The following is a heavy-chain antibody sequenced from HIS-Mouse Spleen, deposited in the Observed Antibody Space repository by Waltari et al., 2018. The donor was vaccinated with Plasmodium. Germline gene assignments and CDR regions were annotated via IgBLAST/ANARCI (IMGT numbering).Heavy chain of an antibody. CDR2: FYYSGST. V-gene: IGHV4-39*01. CDR1: GGSISSSSYY. CDR3: ARRGGSYYYFDY. J-gene: IGHJ4*02. Sequence: QLQLQESGPGLVKPSETLSLTCTVSGGSISSSSYYWGWIRQPPGKGLEWFGGFYYSGSTYYNPSLKSRVTISVDTSKNQFSLKLSSVTAADTAVYYCARRGGSYYYFDYWGQGTLVTVSS. D-gene: IGHD1-26*01.